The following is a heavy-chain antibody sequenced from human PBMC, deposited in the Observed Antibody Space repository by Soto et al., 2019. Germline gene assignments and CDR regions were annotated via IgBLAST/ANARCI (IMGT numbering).Heavy chain of an antibody. CDR2: IHAGNGNT. CDR1: GFPFSSYS. Sequence: QVRLVQSGAEVKKPGAAVNISCKTSGFPFSSYSLHWVRQAPGQSLDWMGWIHAGNGNTDYSEKFQVRVRITRDTSASAAYMELRSLTAEDTAIYYCARRYVDASLWGKGNVVTVS. V-gene: IGHV1-3*01. J-gene: IGHJ4*02. CDR3: ARRYVDASL. D-gene: IGHD3-9*01.